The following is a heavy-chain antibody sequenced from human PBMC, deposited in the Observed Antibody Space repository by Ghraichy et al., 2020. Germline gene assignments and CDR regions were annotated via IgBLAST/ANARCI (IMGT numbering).Heavy chain of an antibody. CDR2: VSGSGDRT. J-gene: IGHJ4*02. Sequence: GESLNISCAASGFTFSRYAMTWVRQAPGKGLEWVSAVSGSGDRTYYADSVKGRFTISRDSSKNTLYLQMNSLRAEDTAIYYCAKAYCGANCYSYFDYWGQGTLVTVSS. CDR3: AKAYCGANCYSYFDY. D-gene: IGHD2-21*02. CDR1: GFTFSRYA. V-gene: IGHV3-23*01.